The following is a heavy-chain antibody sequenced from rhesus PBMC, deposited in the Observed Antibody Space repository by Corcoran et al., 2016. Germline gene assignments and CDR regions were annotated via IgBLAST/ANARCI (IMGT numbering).Heavy chain of an antibody. Sequence: QVQLQESGPGLVKPSETLSLTCAVSGGSISDDYYWSWIRQPPGKGLEWIGYIYGSGGGPHYNPSLQNQVTLSIDTSKSQFSLNLISVPATDTSVYYCAIRGYSGPYYFDYWCQGVLVTVSS. J-gene: IGHJ4*01. D-gene: IGHD5-42*01. CDR2: IYGSGGGP. CDR3: AIRGYSGPYYFDY. V-gene: IGHV4-106*01. CDR1: GGSISDDYY.